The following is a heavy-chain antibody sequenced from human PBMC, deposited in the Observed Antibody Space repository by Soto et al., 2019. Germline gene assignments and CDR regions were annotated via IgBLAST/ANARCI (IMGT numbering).Heavy chain of an antibody. D-gene: IGHD3-22*01. CDR2: IGTAGDT. Sequence: LSLTCAASGFTFSSYDMHWVRQATGKGLEWVSAIGTAGDTYYPGSVKGRFTISRENAKNSLYLQMNSLRAEDTAVYYCASSEYYYDSSGYYFENWGQGTLVTVSS. CDR1: GFTFSSYD. CDR3: ASSEYYYDSSGYYFEN. J-gene: IGHJ4*02. V-gene: IGHV3-13*01.